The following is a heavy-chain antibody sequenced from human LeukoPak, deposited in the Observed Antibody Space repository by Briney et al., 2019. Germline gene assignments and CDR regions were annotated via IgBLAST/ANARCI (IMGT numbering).Heavy chain of an antibody. J-gene: IGHJ4*02. CDR1: GFTFSSYW. CDR2: INGDGRNI. D-gene: IGHD6-6*01. Sequence: GGSLRLSCVASGFTFSSYWMHWVRQDPRKGLVWVSRINGDGRNINYADSVRGRFTISRDNSKNSLYLQMNSLRTEDTALYYCAKVDSSSSRGGYFDYWGQGTLVTVSS. CDR3: AKVDSSSSRGGYFDY. V-gene: IGHV3-74*01.